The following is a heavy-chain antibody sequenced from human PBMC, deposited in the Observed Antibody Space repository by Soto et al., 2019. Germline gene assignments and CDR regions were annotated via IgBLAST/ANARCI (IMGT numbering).Heavy chain of an antibody. J-gene: IGHJ4*02. CDR3: AKTPRYCSSGTCYAGYCDC. Sequence: EVQLLESGGGPVQPGGSLRLSCAASGFTFSSFAMSWVRQAPGKGLEWVSTISGGGGNTYYADSVKGRFTISRDNSKNTLYLQMNSLRAEDAAVYYCAKTPRYCSSGTCYAGYCDCWGQGTLVTVSS. D-gene: IGHD2-2*01. CDR1: GFTFSSFA. CDR2: ISGGGGNT. V-gene: IGHV3-23*01.